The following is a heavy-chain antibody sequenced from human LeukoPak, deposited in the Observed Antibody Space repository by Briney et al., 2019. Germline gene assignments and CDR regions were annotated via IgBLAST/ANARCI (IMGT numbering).Heavy chain of an antibody. CDR3: ARDLRMYYYGSGSYGLDY. Sequence: GGSLRLSCAASAFTFSSYWMHWVRHAPGEGLVWVSRINSDGSRTNYADSVKGRCTIARDNAKNTLYLQMNSLRAEDTAVYYCARDLRMYYYGSGSYGLDYWGQGTLVTVSS. D-gene: IGHD3-10*01. CDR2: INSDGSRT. J-gene: IGHJ4*02. V-gene: IGHV3-74*01. CDR1: AFTFSSYW.